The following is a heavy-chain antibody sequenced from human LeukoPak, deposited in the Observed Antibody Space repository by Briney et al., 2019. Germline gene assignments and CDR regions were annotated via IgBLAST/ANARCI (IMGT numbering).Heavy chain of an antibody. CDR2: IYYSGST. J-gene: IGHJ5*02. Sequence: SETLSLTCTVSGGSISSYYWSWIRQPPGKGLEWIGYIYYSGSTNYNPSLKSRVTISVDTSKSQFSLKLGSVTAADTAVYYCARDTDKRGNWFDPWGQGTLVTVSS. D-gene: IGHD2-15*01. CDR3: ARDTDKRGNWFDP. V-gene: IGHV4-59*01. CDR1: GGSISSYY.